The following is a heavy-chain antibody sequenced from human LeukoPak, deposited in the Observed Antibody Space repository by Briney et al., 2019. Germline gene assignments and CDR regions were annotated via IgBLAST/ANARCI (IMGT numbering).Heavy chain of an antibody. CDR2: IYYSGST. J-gene: IGHJ4*02. CDR1: GGSLSSYY. CDR3: ARDRSPLDY. Sequence: SETLSLTCTVSGGSLSSYYWSWIRPPPGKGLEWIGYIYYSGSTNYNPSIKSRVNISVDTSKNQFSLKLSSVTAADTAVYYCARDRSPLDYWGQGTLVTVSS. V-gene: IGHV4-59*01.